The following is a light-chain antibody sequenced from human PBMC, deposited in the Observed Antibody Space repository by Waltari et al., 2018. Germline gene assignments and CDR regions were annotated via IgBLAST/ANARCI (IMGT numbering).Light chain of an antibody. Sequence: AIQLTQSPSSLSASVGDRVTISCRSSVILSRALAWYQQTAGKPPRLLIYDGFTLQTGVPSRFSGSGSGTDFTLTINSLLPEDFATYYCQQFNSYPLTFGGGTKVEIK. CDR1: VILSRA. CDR2: DGF. CDR3: QQFNSYPLT. J-gene: IGKJ4*01. V-gene: IGKV1-13*02.